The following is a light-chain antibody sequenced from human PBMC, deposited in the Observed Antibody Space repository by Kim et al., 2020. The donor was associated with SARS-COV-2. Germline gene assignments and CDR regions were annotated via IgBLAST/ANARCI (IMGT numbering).Light chain of an antibody. CDR3: EEWDDSLV. CDR2: SNN. CDR1: SSNIGSNT. J-gene: IGLJ2*01. V-gene: IGLV1-44*01. Sequence: GTPGQRVTISCSGSSSNIGSNTVNWYQQLPGTAPKLLIYSNNQRPSGVPDRFSGSKSGTSASLAISGLQSEDEADYYCEEWDDSLVFGGGTQLTVL.